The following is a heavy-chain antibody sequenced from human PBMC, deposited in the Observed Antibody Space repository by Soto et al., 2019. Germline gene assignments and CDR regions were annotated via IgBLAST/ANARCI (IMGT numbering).Heavy chain of an antibody. Sequence: SETLSLTCTVSGGSISSSSYYWGWIRQPPGKGLEWIGSIYYSGSTYYNPSLKSRVTISVDTSKNQFSLKLSSVTAADTALFYCAIRVTVVVVAAIFWFDPWGQGTLVTVSS. CDR2: IYYSGST. J-gene: IGHJ5*02. CDR3: AIRVTVVVVAAIFWFDP. D-gene: IGHD2-15*01. V-gene: IGHV4-39*01. CDR1: GGSISSSSYY.